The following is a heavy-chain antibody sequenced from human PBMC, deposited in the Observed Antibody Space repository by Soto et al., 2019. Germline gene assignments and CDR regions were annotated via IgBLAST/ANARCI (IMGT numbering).Heavy chain of an antibody. Sequence: QVQLQQWGAGLLKPSETLSLTCAVYGGSFSGYYWSWIRQPPGKGLEWIGEINHSGSTNYNPSLKSRVTISVDTSKNQFSLKLSSVTAADTAVYYCARGGNSSGWYSCACDIWGQGTMVTVSS. CDR3: ARGGNSSGWYSCACDI. CDR2: INHSGST. J-gene: IGHJ3*02. CDR1: GGSFSGYY. D-gene: IGHD6-19*01. V-gene: IGHV4-34*01.